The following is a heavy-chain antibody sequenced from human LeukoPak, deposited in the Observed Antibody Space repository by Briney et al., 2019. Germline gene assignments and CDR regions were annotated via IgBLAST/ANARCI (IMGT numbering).Heavy chain of an antibody. D-gene: IGHD6-19*01. CDR2: IHYTGRT. V-gene: IGHV4-59*01. J-gene: IGHJ4*02. CDR3: ARGGEFSSGWFYFDY. Sequence: SEGLSLTGTVSGGSINSYYWSWVRQPPGKELEWIGYIHYTGRTNYSPSLRSRVTISLDTSKNQFSLKLTSVTAADRAVYYCARGGEFSSGWFYFDYWGEGPMVPVSS. CDR1: GGSINSYY.